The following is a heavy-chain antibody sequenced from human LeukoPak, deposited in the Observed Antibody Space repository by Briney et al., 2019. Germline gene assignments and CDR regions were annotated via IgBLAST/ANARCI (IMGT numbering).Heavy chain of an antibody. CDR3: ARAASWSEGEYYFDY. D-gene: IGHD6-13*01. CDR1: GFTFSSYS. J-gene: IGHJ4*02. V-gene: IGHV3-48*04. CDR2: ISSSSTI. Sequence: PGGSLRLSCAASGFTFSSYSMNWVRQAPGKGLEWVSYISSSSTIYYADSVKGRFTISRDNAKNSLYLQMNSLRAEDTAVYYCARAASWSEGEYYFDYWGQGTLVTVSS.